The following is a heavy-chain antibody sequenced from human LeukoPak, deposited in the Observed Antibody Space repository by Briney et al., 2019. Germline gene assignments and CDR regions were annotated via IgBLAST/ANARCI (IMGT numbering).Heavy chain of an antibody. CDR1: GYSFTSYW. V-gene: IGHV5-51*01. Sequence: GESLKISCKGSGYSFTSYWIGWVRQMPGKGLEWMGIIYPGDSDTRYSPSFQGQVTISADKSISTAYLQWSSLKASDTAVYYCARRGSCTSTSCYEYFDYWGQGTPVTVSS. CDR2: IYPGDSDT. D-gene: IGHD2-2*01. J-gene: IGHJ4*02. CDR3: ARRGSCTSTSCYEYFDY.